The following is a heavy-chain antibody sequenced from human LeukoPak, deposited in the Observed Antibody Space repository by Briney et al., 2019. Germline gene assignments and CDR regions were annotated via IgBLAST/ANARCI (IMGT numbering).Heavy chain of an antibody. D-gene: IGHD3-10*01. V-gene: IGHV4-4*02. Sequence: SGTLSLTCAVSGGSISSSNWWSWVRQPPGKGLEWIGEIWHSGITNFNPSLKSRLTMSVDKSKNQFSLKMNSVTAADTAVYYCAREVRGDAFDIWGQGTMVTVSS. CDR2: IWHSGIT. CDR1: GGSISSSNW. J-gene: IGHJ3*02. CDR3: AREVRGDAFDI.